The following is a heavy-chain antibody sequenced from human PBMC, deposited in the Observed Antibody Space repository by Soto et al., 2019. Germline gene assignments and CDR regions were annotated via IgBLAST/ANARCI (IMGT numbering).Heavy chain of an antibody. D-gene: IGHD4-17*01. CDR2: INSDGSST. CDR1: GFTFSSYW. V-gene: IGHV3-74*01. J-gene: IGHJ5*02. CDR3: ARDEGKDYGGTSPGFDP. Sequence: EVQLVESGGGLVQPGGSLRLSCAASGFTFSSYWMHWVRQAPGKGLVWVSRINSDGSSTSYADSVKGRFTISRDNAKNXXYMQMNSLRAEDTAVYYCARDEGKDYGGTSPGFDPWGQGTLVTVSS.